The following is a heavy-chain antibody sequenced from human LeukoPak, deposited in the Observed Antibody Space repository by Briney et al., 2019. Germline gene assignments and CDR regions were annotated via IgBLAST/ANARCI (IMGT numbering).Heavy chain of an antibody. D-gene: IGHD6-19*01. CDR2: VSAYNGNT. V-gene: IGHV1-18*01. CDR1: GYTFTSHG. Sequence: GASVKVSCKASGYTFTSHGIIWVRQAPGQGLEWMGWVSAYNGNTKYAQKVQGRVTMTTDTSTSTAYMELSRLRSDDTAVYYCARGWSRYSSGWKYYFDYWGQGTLVTVSS. CDR3: ARGWSRYSSGWKYYFDY. J-gene: IGHJ4*02.